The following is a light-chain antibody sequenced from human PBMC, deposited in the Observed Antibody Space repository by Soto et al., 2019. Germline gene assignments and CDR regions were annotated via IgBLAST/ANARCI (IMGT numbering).Light chain of an antibody. CDR2: DVS. CDR1: SSDVGRYNY. Sequence: QSALTQPASVSGSPGQSITISCTETSSDVGRYNYVSWCQQHPGKAPKLIIYDVSNRPSGVSNRFSGSKSGNTASLTISGLQAEDEADYYCSSYTSSSTVVFGGGTKLTVL. J-gene: IGLJ2*01. CDR3: SSYTSSSTVV. V-gene: IGLV2-14*01.